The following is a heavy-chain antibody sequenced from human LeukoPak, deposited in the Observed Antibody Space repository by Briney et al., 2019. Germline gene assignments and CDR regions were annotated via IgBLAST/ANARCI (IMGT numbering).Heavy chain of an antibody. J-gene: IGHJ4*02. D-gene: IGHD3-10*01. Sequence: GGSLRLSCAASGFTFSSYAMSWVRQAPGKGLEWVSGISGSGGSTYHADFVKGRFTISRDNSKNTLYLQMNSLRAEDTAVYYCARALWFGEFLFDYWGQGTLVTVSS. CDR1: GFTFSSYA. CDR2: ISGSGGST. V-gene: IGHV3-23*01. CDR3: ARALWFGEFLFDY.